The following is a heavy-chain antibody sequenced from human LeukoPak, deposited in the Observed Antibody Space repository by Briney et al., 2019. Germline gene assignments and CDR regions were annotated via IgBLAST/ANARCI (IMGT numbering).Heavy chain of an antibody. CDR2: ISYDGSNK. V-gene: IGHV3-30*04. J-gene: IGHJ5*02. CDR3: AKDQGYYDSSGYYRSNWFDP. Sequence: GESLRLSCAASGFTFSSYAMHWVRQAPGKGLEWVAVISYDGSNKYYADSVKGRFTISRDNSKNTLYLQMNSLRAEDTAVYYCAKDQGYYDSSGYYRSNWFDPWGQGTLVTVSS. D-gene: IGHD3-22*01. CDR1: GFTFSSYA.